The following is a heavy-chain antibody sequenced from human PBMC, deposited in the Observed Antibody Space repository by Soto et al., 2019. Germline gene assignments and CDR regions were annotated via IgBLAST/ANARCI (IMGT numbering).Heavy chain of an antibody. CDR2: MNPNSGNT. V-gene: IGHV1-8*01. D-gene: IGHD3-10*01. Sequence: ASVKVSCKASGYTFTSYDINWVRQATGQGLEWMGWMNPNSGNTGYAQKFQGRVTMTRNTSISTAYMELSSLRSEDTAVYYCARDRLWFGDVTFDYWGQGTLVTVSS. CDR3: ARDRLWFGDVTFDY. J-gene: IGHJ4*02. CDR1: GYTFTSYD.